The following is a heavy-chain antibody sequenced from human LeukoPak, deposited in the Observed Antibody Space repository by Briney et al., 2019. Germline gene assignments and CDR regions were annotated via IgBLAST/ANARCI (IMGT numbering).Heavy chain of an antibody. J-gene: IGHJ5*02. CDR1: GFTFSIYD. CDR3: ARAMVRGVIGPFDP. D-gene: IGHD3-10*01. Sequence: PGGSLRLSCAASGFTFSIYDMHWVRQATGEGLEWVSAIGTTGDTYYPGSVKGRFTISRDNAKNSLYLQMKRLRVEDTAVYYCARAMVRGVIGPFDPWGQGTLVTVSS. CDR2: IGTTGDT. V-gene: IGHV3-13*01.